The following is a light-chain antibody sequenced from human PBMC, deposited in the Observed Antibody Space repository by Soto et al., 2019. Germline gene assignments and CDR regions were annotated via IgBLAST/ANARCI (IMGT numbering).Light chain of an antibody. J-gene: IGKJ1*01. Sequence: DIVMTQSPDSLAVSLGERATINCKSSQSVLYSSNNKNYLAWYQQKPGQPPKLLIYWASTRKSGVPDRFSGSVSGTDFTLTISSLQAEDVAVYYCQQYYSTPPWTFGQGTEVDIK. V-gene: IGKV4-1*01. CDR2: WAS. CDR1: QSVLYSSNNKNY. CDR3: QQYYSTPPWT.